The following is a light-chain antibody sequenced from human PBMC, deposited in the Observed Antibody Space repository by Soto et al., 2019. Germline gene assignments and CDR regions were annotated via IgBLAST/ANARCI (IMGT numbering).Light chain of an antibody. CDR3: QQYDCDYLT. Sequence: DIQMTQSPSTLSASIGDRVTITCRASQSISSWLAWYQQKPGKAPKLLIYDASKLESGVPSRFSGSGSGTEFSLAISSLQPDDFATYFCQQYDCDYLTFGQGTKVDIK. CDR2: DAS. V-gene: IGKV1-5*01. CDR1: QSISSW. J-gene: IGKJ1*01.